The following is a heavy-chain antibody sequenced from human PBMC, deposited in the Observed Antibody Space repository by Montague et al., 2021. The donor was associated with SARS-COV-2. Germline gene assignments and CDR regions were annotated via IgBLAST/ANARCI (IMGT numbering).Heavy chain of an antibody. D-gene: IGHD6-13*01. V-gene: IGHV4-34*01. CDR2: INHSGRT. J-gene: IGHJ2*01. CDR3: TRGPVFSNSWYSLPTLDQRPSWYFDL. CDR1: GVSFSGYY. Sequence: SEPLSLTCAVYGVSFSGYYWSWIRQAPGKGLEWIGEINHSGRTXXXPSXXXRVTISVDTSTNQFSLNLHSVTAADTAVYYCTRGPVFSNSWYSLPTLDQRPSWYFDLWGRGTLVIVSS.